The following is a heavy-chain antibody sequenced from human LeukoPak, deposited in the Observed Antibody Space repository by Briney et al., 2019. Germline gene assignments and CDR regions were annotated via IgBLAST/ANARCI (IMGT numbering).Heavy chain of an antibody. CDR3: ARGGGYSGSSFDY. Sequence: SETLSLTCTVSGASISSHYWSWIRQPPGKGLEWIGYIFYSGSLNYNPSLKSRVAISVDTSKDQFSLRLTSATAADTAVYFCARGGGYSGSSFDYWGQGTLVTVSS. D-gene: IGHD1-26*01. CDR2: IFYSGSL. V-gene: IGHV4-59*11. J-gene: IGHJ4*02. CDR1: GASISSHY.